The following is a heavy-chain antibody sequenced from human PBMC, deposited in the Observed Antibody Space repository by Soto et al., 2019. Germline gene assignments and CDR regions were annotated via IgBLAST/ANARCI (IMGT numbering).Heavy chain of an antibody. J-gene: IGHJ4*02. CDR2: INPYNGNT. Sequence: ASVKVSCKSSGYIFISYGISWVRQAPGQGLEWMGWINPYNGNTNYAQTVQGRITLTADTSTNTVYMELRSLRSDDTAVYYCARPHYFDYWGQGTLVTVSS. V-gene: IGHV1-18*01. CDR3: ARPHYFDY. CDR1: GYIFISYG.